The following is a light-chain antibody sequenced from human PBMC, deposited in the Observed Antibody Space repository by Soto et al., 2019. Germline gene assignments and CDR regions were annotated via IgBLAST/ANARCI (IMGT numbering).Light chain of an antibody. J-gene: IGLJ1*01. Sequence: QSVLTQPASVSGSPGQSITISCTGTSSDFGDFNYVFWYQQHPGKAPKLLIYDVSNRPSGVSNRFSGSKSGDTASLTISGLQAEDEADYYCPSYTTSITYVFGTGTKVTVL. CDR1: SSDFGDFNY. V-gene: IGLV2-14*03. CDR3: PSYTTSITYV. CDR2: DVS.